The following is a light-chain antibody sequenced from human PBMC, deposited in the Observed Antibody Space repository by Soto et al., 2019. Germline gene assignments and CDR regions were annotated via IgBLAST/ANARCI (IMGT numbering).Light chain of an antibody. CDR3: SSYTARSTGV. Sequence: QSALTQPASVSGSPGPSITISCTGTSSDVGGYNYVSWYQQHPGTSPKLMIYEVSNRPSGVSNRFSGSKSGNTAYLYISGRQAEDEGDYYCSSYTARSTGVFGGGTKVTVL. V-gene: IGLV2-14*01. J-gene: IGLJ3*02. CDR1: SSDVGGYNY. CDR2: EVS.